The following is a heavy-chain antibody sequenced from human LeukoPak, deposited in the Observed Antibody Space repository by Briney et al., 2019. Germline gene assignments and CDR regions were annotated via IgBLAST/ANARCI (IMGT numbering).Heavy chain of an antibody. CDR3: ARTYCSSTSCYWNWFDP. J-gene: IGHJ5*02. Sequence: ASVKVSCKASGYTFTSYYMHWVRQAPGQGLEWMGWISAYNGDTNYAQKLQGRVTMTTDTSTSTAYMELRSLRSDDTAVYYCARTYCSSTSCYWNWFDPWGQGTLSPSPQ. CDR1: GYTFTSYY. D-gene: IGHD2-2*01. CDR2: ISAYNGDT. V-gene: IGHV1-18*04.